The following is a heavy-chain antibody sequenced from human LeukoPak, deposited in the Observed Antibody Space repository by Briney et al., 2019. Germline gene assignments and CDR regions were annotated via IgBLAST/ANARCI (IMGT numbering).Heavy chain of an antibody. CDR1: GGSISSGSYY. D-gene: IGHD2-2*01. CDR3: ARGRGYCSSTSCYSFSWFDP. J-gene: IGHJ5*02. Sequence: SQTLSLTCTVSGGSISSGSYYWSWIRQPAGKGLEWIGRIYTTGSTNYNPSLKSRVTISVGPSKNQLSLKLSSVTAADTAVYYCARGRGYCSSTSCYSFSWFDPWGQGTLVTVSS. V-gene: IGHV4-61*02. CDR2: IYTTGST.